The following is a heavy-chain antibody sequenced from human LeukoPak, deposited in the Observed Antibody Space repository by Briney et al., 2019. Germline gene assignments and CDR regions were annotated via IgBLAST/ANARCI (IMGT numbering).Heavy chain of an antibody. Sequence: GGSLRLPCVASGFTFNTYSMNWVRKAPGKGLEWVSSISSSSTYIYYADSVQGRFTISRDNAKNSLYLQMNSLRAEDTAVYYCARVLYDYYDSSGYHSPDYWGQGTLVTVSS. CDR1: GFTFNTYS. CDR2: ISSSSTYI. CDR3: ARVLYDYYDSSGYHSPDY. D-gene: IGHD3-22*01. V-gene: IGHV3-21*01. J-gene: IGHJ4*02.